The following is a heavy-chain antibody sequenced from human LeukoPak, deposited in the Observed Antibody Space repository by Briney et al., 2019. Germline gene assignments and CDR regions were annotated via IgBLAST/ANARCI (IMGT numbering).Heavy chain of an antibody. Sequence: PGGSLRLSCAASGFTFSSYWMHWVRQAPGKGLVWVSRIKSDGSTRYADSVKGRFTISRDNAKNTVSLQMNSLRAEDTGVYYCARAPREIGGDYPEYFRHWGESTLVTVSP. CDR1: GFTFSSYW. CDR2: IKSDGST. D-gene: IGHD2-21*01. V-gene: IGHV3-74*01. J-gene: IGHJ1*01. CDR3: ARAPREIGGDYPEYFRH.